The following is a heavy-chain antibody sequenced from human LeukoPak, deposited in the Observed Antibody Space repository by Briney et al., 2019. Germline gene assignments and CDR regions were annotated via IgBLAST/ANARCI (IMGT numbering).Heavy chain of an antibody. D-gene: IGHD6-13*01. J-gene: IGHJ5*02. V-gene: IGHV4-30-2*01. Sequence: SQTLSLTCAVSGGSFSSGGYSWSWIRQPPGKGLEWIGYIYHSGSTYYNPSLKSRVTISVDRSKNQFSLKLSSVTAADTAVYYCARSIAAAKSSWFDPWGQGTLVTVSS. CDR1: GGSFSSGGYS. CDR3: ARSIAAAKSSWFDP. CDR2: IYHSGST.